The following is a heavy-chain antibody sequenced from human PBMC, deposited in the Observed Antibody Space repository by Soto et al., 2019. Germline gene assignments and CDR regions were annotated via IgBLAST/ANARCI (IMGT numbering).Heavy chain of an antibody. CDR2: INPDGGAK. CDR3: AKALYNGNSDFGY. V-gene: IGHV3-7*05. CDR1: GFSFSNYW. D-gene: IGHD3-10*01. J-gene: IGHJ4*02. Sequence: EVHLVESGGGLVQPGGSLRLSCAASGFSFSNYWTTWVRQAPGKGLEWVANINPDGGAKYYVESVKGRFSISRDNAKNSLYLQMSSLRAEDTAVYYCAKALYNGNSDFGYWGQGTLVTVSS.